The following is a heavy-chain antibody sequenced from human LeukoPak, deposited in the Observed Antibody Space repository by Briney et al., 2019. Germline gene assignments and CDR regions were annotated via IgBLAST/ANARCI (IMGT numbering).Heavy chain of an antibody. CDR1: GFTFSSYW. J-gene: IGHJ4*02. CDR3: ARAPNWVAGTAFDY. Sequence: GGSLRLSCAASGFTFSSYWMHWVRQAPGKGLVWVSRINSGGSSTSYADSVKGRFTISRDNAKNTLYLQMNSLRAEDTAVCYCARAPNWVAGTAFDYWGQGTLVTVSS. CDR2: INSGGSST. V-gene: IGHV3-74*01. D-gene: IGHD6-19*01.